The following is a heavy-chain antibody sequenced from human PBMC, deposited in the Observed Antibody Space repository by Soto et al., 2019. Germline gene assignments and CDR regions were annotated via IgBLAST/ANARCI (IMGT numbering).Heavy chain of an antibody. CDR3: ARQMYRSSWSLGNYYYGMDV. CDR2: IYPGDSDT. J-gene: IGHJ6*02. V-gene: IGHV5-51*01. Sequence: LGESLKISCKGSGYSFTSYWIGWVRQMPGKGLEWMGIIYPGDSDTRYSPSFQGQVTISADKSISTAYLQWSSLKASDTAMYYCARQMYRSSWSLGNYYYGMDVWGQGTTVTVSS. CDR1: GYSFTSYW. D-gene: IGHD6-13*01.